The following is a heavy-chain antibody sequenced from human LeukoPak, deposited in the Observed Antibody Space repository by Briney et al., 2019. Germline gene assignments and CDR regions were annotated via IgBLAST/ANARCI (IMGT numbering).Heavy chain of an antibody. J-gene: IGHJ6*03. V-gene: IGHV3-30*02. CDR1: GFTFSSYG. CDR2: IRYDGSNK. CDR3: AKAASAGYCSGGSCYYYYYMDV. Sequence: PGGSLRLSCAASGFTFSSYGMHWVRQAPGKGLEWVAFIRYDGSNKYYADSAKGRFTISRDNSKNTLYLQMNSLRAEDTAVYYCAKAASAGYCSGGSCYYYYYMDVWGKGTTVTVSS. D-gene: IGHD2-15*01.